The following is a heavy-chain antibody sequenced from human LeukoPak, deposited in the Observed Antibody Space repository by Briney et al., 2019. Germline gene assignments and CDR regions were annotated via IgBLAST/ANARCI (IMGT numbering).Heavy chain of an antibody. Sequence: SETLSLTCTVPGGSISSYYWSWIRQPPGKGLEWIGYIYYSGSTNYNPSLKSRVTISVDTSKNQFSLKLSSVTAADTAVYYCASEGSYGVQYHWGQGTLVTVSS. D-gene: IGHD4-17*01. V-gene: IGHV4-59*01. CDR3: ASEGSYGVQYH. CDR1: GGSISSYY. J-gene: IGHJ5*02. CDR2: IYYSGST.